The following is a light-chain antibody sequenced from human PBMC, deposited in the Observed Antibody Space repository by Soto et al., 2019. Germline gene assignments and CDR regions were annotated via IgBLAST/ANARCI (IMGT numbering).Light chain of an antibody. CDR1: QSVSSY. V-gene: IGKV3-11*01. J-gene: IGKJ4*01. Sequence: EIVLTQSPATLSLSPGERATLSCRASQSVSSYLAWYQQKPGQAPRLLISDASNRATGIPARFSGSGSGTDFALTISSLEPEDFAVYYCQQRGNWPVLTFGGGTKVENK. CDR2: DAS. CDR3: QQRGNWPVLT.